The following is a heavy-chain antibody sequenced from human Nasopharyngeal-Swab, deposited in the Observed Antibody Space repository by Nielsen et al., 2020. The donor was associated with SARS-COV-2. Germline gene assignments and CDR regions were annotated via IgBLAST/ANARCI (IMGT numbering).Heavy chain of an antibody. CDR2: IDPSDSYI. CDR3: AASRGPGSYYYGSGDQSMDV. Sequence: VRQMPGKGLEWMGRIDPSDSYINYSPSFQGHVTISADKSISTAYLQWSSLKASDTAMYYCAASRGPGSYYYGSGDQSMDVWGQGTTVTVSS. D-gene: IGHD3-10*01. J-gene: IGHJ6*02. V-gene: IGHV5-10-1*01.